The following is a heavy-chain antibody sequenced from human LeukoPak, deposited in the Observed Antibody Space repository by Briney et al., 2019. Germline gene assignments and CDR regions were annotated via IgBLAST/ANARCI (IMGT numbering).Heavy chain of an antibody. V-gene: IGHV3-21*01. J-gene: IGHJ4*02. CDR3: ARLRYSGNYYALDY. CDR1: GFTFSSYS. CDR2: ISSSNSYI. D-gene: IGHD1-26*01. Sequence: AGGSLRLSCAASGFTFSSYSMNWVRQAPGKGLQWVSSISSSNSYIYSADSVKGRFTISRDNAKNSLYLQMSSLRAEDTAVYYCARLRYSGNYYALDYWGQGTLVTVSS.